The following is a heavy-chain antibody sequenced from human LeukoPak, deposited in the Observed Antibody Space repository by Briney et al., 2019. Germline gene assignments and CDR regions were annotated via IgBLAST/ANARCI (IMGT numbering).Heavy chain of an antibody. CDR2: INPNSGGT. D-gene: IGHD6-19*01. CDR3: ARDRESLGWAVAHDY. Sequence: ASVKVSCKASGYTFTGYYMHWVRQAPGQGLEWMGWINPNSGGTNYAQKFQGRVTMTRDTSISTAYMELSRLRSDDTAVYYCARDRESLGWAVAHDYWGQGTLVTVSS. V-gene: IGHV1-2*02. CDR1: GYTFTGYY. J-gene: IGHJ4*02.